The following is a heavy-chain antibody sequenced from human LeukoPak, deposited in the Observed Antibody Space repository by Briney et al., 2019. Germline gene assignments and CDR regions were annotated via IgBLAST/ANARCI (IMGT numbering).Heavy chain of an antibody. D-gene: IGHD3-16*01. V-gene: IGHV4-59*12. Sequence: PSETLSLTCTVSGGSISSYYWSWIRQPPGKGLEWIGYIYYSGSTNYNPSLKSRVTISVDTSKNQFSLKLSSVTAADTAVYYCARSGGLQNFDYWGQGTLVTVSS. J-gene: IGHJ4*02. CDR3: ARSGGLQNFDY. CDR2: IYYSGST. CDR1: GGSISSYY.